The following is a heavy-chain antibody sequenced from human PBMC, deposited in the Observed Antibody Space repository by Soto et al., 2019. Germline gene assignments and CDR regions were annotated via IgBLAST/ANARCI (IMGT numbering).Heavy chain of an antibody. CDR1: GFTFSTFW. J-gene: IGHJ3*01. Sequence: EEQLVESGGGLVQVGGSLRLSCAASGFTFSTFWMTWLRQAPGKGLEWVANIRRDGVQTHYGDSMEGRFTVTRDNAKNSLYLQLNSLRPEDTAMYYCARDLSPSREFFYDAFDVCGQGTFVTVSS. V-gene: IGHV3-7*05. CDR3: ARDLSPSREFFYDAFDV. D-gene: IGHD3-16*02. CDR2: IRRDGVQT.